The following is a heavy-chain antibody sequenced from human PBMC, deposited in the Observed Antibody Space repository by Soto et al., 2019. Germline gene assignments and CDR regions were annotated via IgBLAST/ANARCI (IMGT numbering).Heavy chain of an antibody. J-gene: IGHJ6*02. CDR3: ARGITIFGVVNYYYYGMDV. Sequence: TLSLTCTVSGGSISSGGYYWSWIRHHPGKGLEWIGYIYYSGSTYYNPSLKSRVTISVDTSKNQFSLKLSSVTAADTAVYYCARGITIFGVVNYYYYGMDVWGQGTTVTVSS. CDR2: IYYSGST. V-gene: IGHV4-31*03. D-gene: IGHD3-3*01. CDR1: GGSISSGGYY.